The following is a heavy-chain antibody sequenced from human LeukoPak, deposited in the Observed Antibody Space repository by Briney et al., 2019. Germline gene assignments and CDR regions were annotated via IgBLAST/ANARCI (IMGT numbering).Heavy chain of an antibody. CDR3: AKIPSAVPGRGFDY. V-gene: IGHV3-30*18. CDR2: ISYDGSNK. CDR1: GFIFSDYY. D-gene: IGHD6-19*01. Sequence: GSLRLSCAASGFIFSDYYMGWIRQAPGKGLEWVAVISYDGSNKYYADSVKGRFTISRDNSKNTLYLQMNSLRPDDTAVYYCAKIPSAVPGRGFDYWGQGTLVIVSS. J-gene: IGHJ4*02.